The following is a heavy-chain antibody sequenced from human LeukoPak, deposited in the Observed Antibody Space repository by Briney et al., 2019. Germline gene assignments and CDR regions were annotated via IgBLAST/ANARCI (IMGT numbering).Heavy chain of an antibody. V-gene: IGHV5-51*01. CDR3: ARGPGWEPDAFDI. J-gene: IGHJ3*02. CDR1: GYTFPSSW. D-gene: IGHD1-26*01. CDR2: IYPGDSDI. Sequence: GESLKISCKGSGYTFPSSWIGWVRQTPGKGLEWMGIIYPGDSDIRYSPSFQGQVTISADKSISTAYLQWSSLKASDTAMYYCARGPGWEPDAFDIWGQGTMVTVSS.